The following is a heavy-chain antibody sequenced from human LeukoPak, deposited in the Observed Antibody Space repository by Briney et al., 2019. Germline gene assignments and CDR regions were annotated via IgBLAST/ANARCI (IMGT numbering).Heavy chain of an antibody. CDR3: AAEDSSGYYY. D-gene: IGHD3-22*01. CDR1: GGSISSGGYY. J-gene: IGHJ4*02. V-gene: IGHV4-30-2*01. Sequence: SQTLSLTCTVSGGSISSGGYYWSWIRQPPGKGLEWIGYIYHSGSTYYNPSLKSRVTISVDRSKNQFSLKLSSVTAADTAVYYCAAEDSSGYYYWGQGTLVTVSS. CDR2: IYHSGST.